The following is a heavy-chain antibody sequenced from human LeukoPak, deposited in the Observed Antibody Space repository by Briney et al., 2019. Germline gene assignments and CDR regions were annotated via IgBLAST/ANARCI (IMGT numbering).Heavy chain of an antibody. D-gene: IGHD2-2*01. CDR3: ARAAAVCSSTSCYGHY. CDR2: ISGNGRDT. CDR1: GFTFSSYG. V-gene: IGHV3-23*01. Sequence: GGSLRLSCADSGFTFSSYGMHWVRQAPGKGLEWVSAISGNGRDTYYTDSVKGRFTISRDNSKNTLYLQMHSLRAEDTAIYYCARAAAVCSSTSCYGHYWGQGTLVTVSS. J-gene: IGHJ4*02.